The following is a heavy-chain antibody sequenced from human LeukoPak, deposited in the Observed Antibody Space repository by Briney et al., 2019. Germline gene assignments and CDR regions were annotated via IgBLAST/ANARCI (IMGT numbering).Heavy chain of an antibody. V-gene: IGHV1-69*04. CDR3: AAGDIVATPFDY. Sequence: SVKVSCKASGGTFSSYAISWVRQAPGQGLEWMGRIIPTLEIANYAQKFQGRVAITADESTSTAYMELSSLRSEDTAVYYCAAGDIVATPFDYWGQGTLVTVSS. CDR1: GGTFSSYA. J-gene: IGHJ4*02. CDR2: IIPTLEIA. D-gene: IGHD5-12*01.